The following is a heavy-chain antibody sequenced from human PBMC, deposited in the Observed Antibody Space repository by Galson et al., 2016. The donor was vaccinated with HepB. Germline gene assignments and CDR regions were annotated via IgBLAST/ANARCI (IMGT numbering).Heavy chain of an antibody. J-gene: IGHJ2*01. Sequence: SLRLSCADSGFTFSSDGLNWVRQAPGKGLEWISSISRSRSLIYYAASVTGRFTLSRDNATRSQYLQMNSLRVEDTAVYYCVREGGYCYGDSCRYFDLWGRGTVVTVSS. CDR3: VREGGYCYGDSCRYFDL. CDR1: GFTFSSDG. D-gene: IGHD2-15*01. CDR2: ISRSRSLI. V-gene: IGHV3-21*01.